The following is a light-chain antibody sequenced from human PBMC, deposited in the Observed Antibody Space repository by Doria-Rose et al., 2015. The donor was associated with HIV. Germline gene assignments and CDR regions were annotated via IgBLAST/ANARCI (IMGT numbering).Light chain of an antibody. CDR3: QQHYDTPS. CDR1: QSLLYTSKNY. Sequence: DIRVTQSPESLGMSLGERATLNCKSNQSLLYTSKNYLAWYQQKPGQPPKLLIYWASTRQSGVPARFSGSGSGTDFTLTISSLGAEDVAVYYCQQHYDTPSFGPGTTVDIK. CDR2: WAS. V-gene: IGKV4-1*01. J-gene: IGKJ3*01.